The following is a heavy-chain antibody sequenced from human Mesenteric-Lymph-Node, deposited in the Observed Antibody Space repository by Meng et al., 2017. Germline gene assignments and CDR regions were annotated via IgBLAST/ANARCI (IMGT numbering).Heavy chain of an antibody. J-gene: IGHJ4*02. CDR3: ARDWGDVRGGFDF. Sequence: QVQLQQAGPGLVKPSQTPSLTCGISGDSVSSNSAAWNWIRQSPSRGLEWLGRTYYRSKYYNDYALSVKSRITINPDTSKNQFSLQLNSVTPEDTAIYYCARDWGDVRGGFDFWGQGTLVTVSS. V-gene: IGHV6-1*01. CDR1: GDSVSSNSAA. D-gene: IGHD3-10*02. CDR2: TYYRSKYYN.